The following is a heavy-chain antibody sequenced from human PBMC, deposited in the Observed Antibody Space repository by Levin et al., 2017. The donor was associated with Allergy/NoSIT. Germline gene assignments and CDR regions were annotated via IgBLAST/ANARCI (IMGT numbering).Heavy chain of an antibody. V-gene: IGHV4-38-2*01. J-gene: IGHJ4*02. CDR3: ARGSSGSDLPDDY. CDR1: GYSISSGYY. CDR2: IYHSGST. D-gene: IGHD1-26*01. Sequence: GSLRLSCAVSGYSISSGYYWGWIRQPPGKGLEWIGSIYHSGSTYYNPSLKSRVTISVDTSKNQFSLKLSSVTAADTAVYYCARGSSGSDLPDDYWGQGTLVTVSS.